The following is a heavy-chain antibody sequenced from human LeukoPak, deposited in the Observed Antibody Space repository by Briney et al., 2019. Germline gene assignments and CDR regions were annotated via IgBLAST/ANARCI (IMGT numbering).Heavy chain of an antibody. D-gene: IGHD2-2*01. CDR3: ANLDIVVVPAAPIDAFDI. Sequence: GGSLRLSCAASGFTFSSYTMSWVRQAPGKGLEWVSAISGSGGSTYYADSVKGRFTISRDNSKNTLYLQMNSLRAEDTAVYYCANLDIVVVPAAPIDAFDIWGQGTLVTVSS. CDR1: GFTFSSYT. V-gene: IGHV3-23*01. CDR2: ISGSGGST. J-gene: IGHJ3*02.